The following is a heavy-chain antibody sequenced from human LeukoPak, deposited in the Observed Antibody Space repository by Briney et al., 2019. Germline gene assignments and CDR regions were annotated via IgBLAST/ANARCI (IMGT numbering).Heavy chain of an antibody. J-gene: IGHJ2*01. CDR2: IYTSGST. CDR1: GVSISSYD. CDR3: ARDGIEYCSSTSCYSSTRYFDL. Sequence: SETLSLTCTVSGVSISSYDWSWVRQPAGQGLGWVGRIYTSGSTNYNPSLKSRGTISVDTYKNQFSLKLSSVTAADTAAYYCARDGIEYCSSTSCYSSTRYFDLWGRGTLVTVSS. D-gene: IGHD2-2*02. V-gene: IGHV4-4*07.